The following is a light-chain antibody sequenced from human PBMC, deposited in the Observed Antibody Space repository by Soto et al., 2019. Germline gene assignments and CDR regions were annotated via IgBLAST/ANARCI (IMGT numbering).Light chain of an antibody. Sequence: EILMTQSPVTLFVSPGERATLSCRASQSVSSNLAWYQQKPGQAPSLLIYGAFTRATGIPARFSGTGSGTEFTLTISSLQSEDFALYYCQQYNDWPLTFGQGTKVEI. J-gene: IGKJ1*01. V-gene: IGKV3-15*01. CDR2: GAF. CDR3: QQYNDWPLT. CDR1: QSVSSN.